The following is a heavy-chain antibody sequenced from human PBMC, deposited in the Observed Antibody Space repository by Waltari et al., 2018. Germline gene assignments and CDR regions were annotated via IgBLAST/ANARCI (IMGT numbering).Heavy chain of an antibody. Sequence: QVHLQQWGAGLLKPSETLSLTCDIQGGSLSGYYWSWIRQSPGKGREWIGEINHGGVTHYSPSLRSRVTISMEKSKNQFSLRLTSVTAADTAVYYCARWRGEGSNYIYYFYGLDVWGQGTTVAVSS. CDR1: GGSLSGYY. CDR3: ARWRGEGSNYIYYFYGLDV. CDR2: INHGGVT. D-gene: IGHD5-12*01. V-gene: IGHV4-34*02. J-gene: IGHJ6*02.